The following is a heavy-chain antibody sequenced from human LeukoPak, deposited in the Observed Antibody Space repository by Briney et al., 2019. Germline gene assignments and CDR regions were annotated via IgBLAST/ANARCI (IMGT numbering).Heavy chain of an antibody. CDR1: GYTFTGYY. Sequence: ASVKVSCKASGYTFTGYYMHWVRQAPGQGLEWMGWINPNSGGTNYAQKFQGRVTMTRDTSISTAYMELSRLRSDDTAVYYCARDLSRYYDILINAFDIWGQGTMVTVSS. J-gene: IGHJ3*02. D-gene: IGHD3-9*01. CDR2: INPNSGGT. V-gene: IGHV1-2*02. CDR3: ARDLSRYYDILINAFDI.